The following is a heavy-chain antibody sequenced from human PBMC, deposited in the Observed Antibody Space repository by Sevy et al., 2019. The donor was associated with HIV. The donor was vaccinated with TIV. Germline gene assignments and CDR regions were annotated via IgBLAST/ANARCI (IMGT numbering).Heavy chain of an antibody. V-gene: IGHV3-23*01. CDR3: AKDLGYYDSSGYYFESEYFQH. CDR2: ISGSGGST. Sequence: GGSLRLSCAASGFTFSNAWMSWVRQAPGKGLEWVSAISGSGGSTYYADSVKGRFTISRDNSKNTLYLQMNSLRAEDTAVYYCAKDLGYYDSSGYYFESEYFQHWGQGTLVTVSS. CDR1: GFTFSNAW. J-gene: IGHJ1*01. D-gene: IGHD3-22*01.